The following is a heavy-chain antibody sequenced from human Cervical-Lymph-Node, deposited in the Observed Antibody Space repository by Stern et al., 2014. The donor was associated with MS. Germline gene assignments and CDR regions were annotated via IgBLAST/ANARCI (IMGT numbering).Heavy chain of an antibody. D-gene: IGHD4-11*01. CDR2: IWYDGTNK. Sequence: VQLVESGGGVVQPGRSLRLSCAASGFTFSNSGMHWVRQAPGKGLEWLALIWYDGTNKYYIDSVKGRFPISRDNSKNTLYLQMRSLRAEDTAVYYCARERGLHSGNYARYFDYWGQGTLVTVSS. CDR3: ARERGLHSGNYARYFDY. J-gene: IGHJ4*02. V-gene: IGHV3-33*01. CDR1: GFTFSNSG.